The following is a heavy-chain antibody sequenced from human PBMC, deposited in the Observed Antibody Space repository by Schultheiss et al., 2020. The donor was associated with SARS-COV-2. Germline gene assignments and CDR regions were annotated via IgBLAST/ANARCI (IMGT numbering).Heavy chain of an antibody. Sequence: ASVKVSCKASGYTFTSYGISWVRQAPGQGLEWMGWINPNSGGTNYALKFQGRVTMTRDTSISTAYMELSSLRSEDTAVYYCTKPLSPPYDHLTGYQIKTGLYYCDGMDVWGQGTTVTVSS. CDR1: GYTFTSYG. D-gene: IGHD3-9*01. CDR2: INPNSGGT. V-gene: IGHV1-2*02. J-gene: IGHJ6*02. CDR3: TKPLSPPYDHLTGYQIKTGLYYCDGMDV.